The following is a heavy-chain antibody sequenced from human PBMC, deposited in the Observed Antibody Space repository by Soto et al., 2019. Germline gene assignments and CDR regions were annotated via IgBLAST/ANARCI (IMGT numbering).Heavy chain of an antibody. D-gene: IGHD5-18*01. Sequence: GGSLRLSCAASGFTFSSYWMHWFRQAPGKGLVWVSRINSDGSSTSYADSVKGRFTISRDNAKNTLYLQMNSLRAEDTAVYYCARPRSDGYSYGNAFDIWGQGTMVTVSS. J-gene: IGHJ3*02. CDR3: ARPRSDGYSYGNAFDI. CDR2: INSDGSST. CDR1: GFTFSSYW. V-gene: IGHV3-74*01.